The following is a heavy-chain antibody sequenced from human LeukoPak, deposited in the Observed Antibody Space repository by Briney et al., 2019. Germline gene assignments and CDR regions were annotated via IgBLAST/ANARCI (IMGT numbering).Heavy chain of an antibody. Sequence: SVKVSCKASGGTFSNYAISWVRQAPGQALEWMGGIITNYGTTNYAQKYQGRVTITADESTTTVYMELSSLRSEDTAVYYCARPRTYYDFWRGYPPFDYWGQGTPVTVSS. V-gene: IGHV1-69*13. J-gene: IGHJ4*02. CDR2: IITNYGTT. D-gene: IGHD3-3*01. CDR3: ARPRTYYDFWRGYPPFDY. CDR1: GGTFSNYA.